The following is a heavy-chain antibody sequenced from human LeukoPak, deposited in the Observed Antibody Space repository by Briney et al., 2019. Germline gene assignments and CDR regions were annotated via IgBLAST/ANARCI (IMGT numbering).Heavy chain of an antibody. D-gene: IGHD3-10*01. V-gene: IGHV3-7*01. CDR1: GFTFNSYW. CDR3: AKQEIMVRGVIIAGAFDY. J-gene: IGHJ4*02. Sequence: PGGSLRLSCAASGFTFNSYWMSWVRQAPGKRPEWVANIKQDESEKYYVDSVKGRFTISRDNAKNSLYLQMNSLRAEDTAVYYCAKQEIMVRGVIIAGAFDYWGQGTLVTVSS. CDR2: IKQDESEK.